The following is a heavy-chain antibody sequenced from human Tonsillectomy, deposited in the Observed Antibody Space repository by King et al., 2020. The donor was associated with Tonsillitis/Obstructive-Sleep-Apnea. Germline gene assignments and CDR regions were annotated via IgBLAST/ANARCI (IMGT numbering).Heavy chain of an antibody. J-gene: IGHJ4*02. CDR2: ISPYNGDT. CDR1: GYTFTSYG. V-gene: IGHV1-18*01. D-gene: IGHD3-22*01. Sequence: QLVQSGAEVKRPGASVRVSCKASGYTFTSYGISWVRQAPGQGLEWMGWISPYNGDTNFAQKPQGRVTMTTGTSTSTAYMELRSLRSDDTAVYYCARDFMSHYYDSSGYYTFDYWGQGPLVTVSS. CDR3: ARDFMSHYYDSSGYYTFDY.